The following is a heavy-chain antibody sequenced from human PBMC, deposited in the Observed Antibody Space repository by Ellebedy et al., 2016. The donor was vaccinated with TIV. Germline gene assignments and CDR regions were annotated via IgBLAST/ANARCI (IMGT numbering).Heavy chain of an antibody. CDR1: GFTLSSYW. CDR3: ARDPNSPGDTGYGDY. D-gene: IGHD5-12*01. CDR2: MNQVGSEK. Sequence: GESLKIPCAASGFTLSSYWMSSVRQAPGKGLEWVANMNQVGSEKYYVDSVKGRFTISRDNAQNSLYLHMNNLRAEDTAVYYCARDPNSPGDTGYGDYWGQGVVVTVST. V-gene: IGHV3-7*03. J-gene: IGHJ4*02.